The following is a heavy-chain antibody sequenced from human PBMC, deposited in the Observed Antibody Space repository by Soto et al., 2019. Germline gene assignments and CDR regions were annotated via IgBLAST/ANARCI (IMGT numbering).Heavy chain of an antibody. J-gene: IGHJ4*02. CDR1: GGSISRGDYY. D-gene: IGHD3-22*01. CDR3: ARVTDYYDSSGYYYFRX. V-gene: IGHV4-30-4*01. CDR2: IYYSGST. Sequence: SETLSLTCTVSGGSISRGDYYWSWIRQPPGKGLEWIGYIYYSGSTYYNPSLKSRVTISVDTSKNQFSLKLSSVTAADTAVYYCARVTDYYDSSGYYYFRXWGQGTLVTVSS.